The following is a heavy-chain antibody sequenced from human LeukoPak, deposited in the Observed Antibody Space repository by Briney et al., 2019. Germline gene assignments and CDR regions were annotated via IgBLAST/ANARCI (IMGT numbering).Heavy chain of an antibody. J-gene: IGHJ4*02. CDR3: AKTDPQRLVFFDY. CDR1: GFTFSSYA. V-gene: IGHV3-23*01. Sequence: DPGGSLRLSCAASGFTFSSYAMSWVRQAPGKGLEWVSSISGYGGNTYYADSVKGRFTISRDNSKNTLYLQMNSLRAEDTAVYHCAKTDPQRLVFFDYWGQGILVTVSS. CDR2: ISGYGGNT. D-gene: IGHD6-13*01.